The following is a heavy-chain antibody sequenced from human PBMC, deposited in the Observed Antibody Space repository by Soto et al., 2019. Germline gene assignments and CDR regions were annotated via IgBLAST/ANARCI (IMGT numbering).Heavy chain of an antibody. J-gene: IGHJ4*02. Sequence: XXTLPHPWTVDEGSVVGYDCRWVRQPPGKGLEWIGEINHSGSITYAPSLKSRVTMSVDTSENQFSLQLKPVTPEDTAVYYCARLIGNSWLDYWGQGTLVTVSS. CDR2: INHSGSI. CDR1: EGSVVGYD. CDR3: ARLIGNSWLDY. V-gene: IGHV4-34*01. D-gene: IGHD6-13*01.